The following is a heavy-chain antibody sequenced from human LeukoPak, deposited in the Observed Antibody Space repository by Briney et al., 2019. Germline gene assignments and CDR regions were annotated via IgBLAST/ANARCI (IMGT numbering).Heavy chain of an antibody. V-gene: IGHV3-30*02. D-gene: IGHD5-18*01. CDR2: IRYDGSNK. CDR1: GFTFSSYG. CDR3: ARVGYSRSISIFDY. Sequence: PGGSLRLSCAASGFTFSSYGMHWVRQAPGKGLEWVAFIRYDGSNKYYADSVKGRFTISRDNSKNTLYLQMNSLRAEDTAVYYCARVGYSRSISIFDYWGQGTLVTVSS. J-gene: IGHJ4*02.